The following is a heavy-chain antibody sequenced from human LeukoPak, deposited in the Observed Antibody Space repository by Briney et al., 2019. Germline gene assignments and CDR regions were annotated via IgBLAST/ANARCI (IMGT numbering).Heavy chain of an antibody. V-gene: IGHV3-23*01. J-gene: IGHJ6*02. CDR3: ARADLVVVAATSRRRYYYGMDV. CDR2: ISSSGSGGNT. D-gene: IGHD2-15*01. Sequence: GGSLRLSCAASGFTFSTYAMSWARQAPGKGLEWVSGISSSGSGGNTYYADSVKGRFTISRDNAKNSLYLQMNSLRAEDTAVYYCARADLVVVAATSRRRYYYGMDVWGQGTTVTVSS. CDR1: GFTFSTYA.